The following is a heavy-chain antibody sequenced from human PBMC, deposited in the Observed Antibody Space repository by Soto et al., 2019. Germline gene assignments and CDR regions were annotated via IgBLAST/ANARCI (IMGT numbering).Heavy chain of an antibody. D-gene: IGHD2-2*01. CDR2: IYPGDSDT. V-gene: IGHV5-51*01. CDR3: ARHGLPDIVVVPAAMGPESTVTTSHPPLFYYYYGMDV. Sequence: PGESLKISCKGSGYSFTSYWIGWVRQMPGKGLEWMGIIYPGDSDTRYSPSFQGQVTISADKSISTAYLQWSSLKASDTAMYYCARHGLPDIVVVPAAMGPESTVTTSHPPLFYYYYGMDVWGQGTTVTVSS. J-gene: IGHJ6*02. CDR1: GYSFTSYW.